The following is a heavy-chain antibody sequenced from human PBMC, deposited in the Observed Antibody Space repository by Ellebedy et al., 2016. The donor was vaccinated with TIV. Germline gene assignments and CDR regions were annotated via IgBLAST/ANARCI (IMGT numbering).Heavy chain of an antibody. CDR3: ARVLGTTVTPDY. CDR1: GYTFTGYY. D-gene: IGHD4-17*01. Sequence: AASVKVSCKASGYTFTGYYMHWVRQAPGQGLEWMGWINPNSGGTNYAQKFQGRVTMTRDTSISTAYMELSRLRSDDTAVYYCARVLGTTVTPDYWGQGTLVTVSS. CDR2: INPNSGGT. V-gene: IGHV1-2*02. J-gene: IGHJ4*02.